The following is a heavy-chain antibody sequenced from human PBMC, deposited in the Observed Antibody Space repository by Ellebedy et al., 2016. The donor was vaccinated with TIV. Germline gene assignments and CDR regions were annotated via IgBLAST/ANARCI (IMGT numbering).Heavy chain of an antibody. J-gene: IGHJ4*02. CDR3: ARDYGGRLDY. V-gene: IGHV4-59*02. D-gene: IGHD4-23*01. CDR2: IFYTGTS. Sequence: SETLSLXXTVSGVSVNTYYWSWIRQSPGKGLEWIGHIFYTGTSNYNPSLKSRVAMSVDASENQFSLRLSSVTAADTAVYYCARDYGGRLDYWGQGTLATVSS. CDR1: GVSVNTYY.